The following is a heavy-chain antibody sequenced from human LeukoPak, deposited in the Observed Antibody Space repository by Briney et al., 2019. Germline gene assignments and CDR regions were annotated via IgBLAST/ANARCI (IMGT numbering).Heavy chain of an antibody. V-gene: IGHV1-18*01. Sequence: ASVKVSCKASGYTFTSYGISWVRQAPGQGLEWMGWISAYNGNTNYAQKLQGRVTMTTDTSTSTAYMELRSLGSDDTAVYYCAREGGGYCSSTSCYDAFDIWGQGTMVTVSS. CDR3: AREGGGYCSSTSCYDAFDI. D-gene: IGHD2-2*01. J-gene: IGHJ3*02. CDR2: ISAYNGNT. CDR1: GYTFTSYG.